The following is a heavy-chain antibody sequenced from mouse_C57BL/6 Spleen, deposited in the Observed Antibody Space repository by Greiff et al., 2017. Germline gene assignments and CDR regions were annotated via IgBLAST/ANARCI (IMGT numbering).Heavy chain of an antibody. V-gene: IGHV1-53*01. CDR3: ARLLRSAYYFDY. D-gene: IGHD1-1*01. Sequence: QVQLQQPGTELVKPGASVKLSCKASGYTFTSYWMPWVKQRPGQGLEWIGNINPSNGGTNYNEKFKSKATLTVDKSSSTANMQLSSLRSEDAAVYYYARLLRSAYYFDYWGQGTTLTVSS. CDR1: GYTFTSYW. CDR2: INPSNGGT. J-gene: IGHJ2*01.